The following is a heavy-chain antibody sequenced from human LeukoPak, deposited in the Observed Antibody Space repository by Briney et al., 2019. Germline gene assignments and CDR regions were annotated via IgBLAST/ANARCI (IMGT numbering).Heavy chain of an antibody. Sequence: GSSVKVSCKASGGTFSSYAISWVRQAPGQGLEWMGGIIPIFGTANYAQKFQGRVTITADKYTSTAYMELSSLRSEDTAVYYCATSLTGYCSGGSCYYQPFDYWGQGTLVTVSS. J-gene: IGHJ4*02. CDR3: ATSLTGYCSGGSCYYQPFDY. CDR1: GGTFSSYA. CDR2: IIPIFGTA. D-gene: IGHD2-15*01. V-gene: IGHV1-69*06.